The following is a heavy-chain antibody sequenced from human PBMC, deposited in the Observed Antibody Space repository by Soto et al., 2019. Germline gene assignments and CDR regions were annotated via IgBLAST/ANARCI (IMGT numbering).Heavy chain of an antibody. CDR1: GFTFSSYG. CDR3: ARPVDTAMYYGMDV. Sequence: QVQLVESGGGVVQPGRSLRLSCAASGFTFSSYGMHWVRQAPGKGLEWVAVIWYDGSNKYSADSVKGRFTISRDNSKNTLYLQMNSLRAEDTAVYYCARPVDTAMYYGMDVWGQGTTVTVSS. V-gene: IGHV3-33*01. J-gene: IGHJ6*02. CDR2: IWYDGSNK. D-gene: IGHD5-18*01.